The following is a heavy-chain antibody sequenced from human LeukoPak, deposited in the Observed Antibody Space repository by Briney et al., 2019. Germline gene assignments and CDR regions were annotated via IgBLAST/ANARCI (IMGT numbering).Heavy chain of an antibody. D-gene: IGHD2-15*01. CDR3: TRPLGGIDIFDY. CDR1: GFTFKNAY. Sequence: GGSLRLSCAVSGFTFKNAYMTWVRQAQRKGLEWVGRIKTNADGGATDYAAPVKGRFSISRDDSKNTLYLQMDSLKVEDTGVYFCTRPLGGIDIFDYWGQGTLVTVSS. J-gene: IGHJ4*02. CDR2: IKTNADGGAT. V-gene: IGHV3-15*01.